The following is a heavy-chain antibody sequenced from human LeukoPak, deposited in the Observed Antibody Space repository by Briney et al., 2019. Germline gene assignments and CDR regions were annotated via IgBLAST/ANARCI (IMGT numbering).Heavy chain of an antibody. D-gene: IGHD6-13*01. J-gene: IGHJ4*02. CDR2: TYTSGDT. CDR1: RASISDNY. V-gene: IGHV4-4*07. CDR3: TIGGASGSLAH. Sequence: SETLCLTCTVSRASISDNYWSWSRQPAGKALEWIGRTYTSGDTNYNPSLKSRASVSVDTSKNQFYLSLRYVTAADTAVYYCTIGGASGSLAHWGPGTLVTVSS.